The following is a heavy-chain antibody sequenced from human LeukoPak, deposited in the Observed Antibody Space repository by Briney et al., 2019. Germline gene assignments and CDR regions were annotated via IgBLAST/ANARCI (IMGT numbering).Heavy chain of an antibody. Sequence: GASVKVSCKASGYTFSDYAVHWVRQAPGQRFEWMGWIDAGNGDTRYSQKFQGRVTITADESTSTAYMELSSLRSEDTAVYYCARSGFSRGVITYFDYWGQGTLVTVSS. CDR2: IDAGNGDT. J-gene: IGHJ4*02. D-gene: IGHD3-10*01. CDR3: ARSGFSRGVITYFDY. CDR1: GYTFSDYA. V-gene: IGHV1-3*01.